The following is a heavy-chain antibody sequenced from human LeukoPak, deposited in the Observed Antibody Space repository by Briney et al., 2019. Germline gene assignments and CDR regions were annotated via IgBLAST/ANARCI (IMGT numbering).Heavy chain of an antibody. J-gene: IGHJ4*02. CDR3: ARKGLYGDYKG. D-gene: IGHD4-17*01. V-gene: IGHV4-31*03. CDR1: GGSISSGGYY. Sequence: TSETLSLTCTVSGGSISSGGYYWSWIRQHPGKGLEWIGYIYYSGSTYYNPSLKSRVTISVDTSKNQFSLKLSSVTAADTAVYYCARKGLYGDYKGWGQGTLVTVSS. CDR2: IYYSGST.